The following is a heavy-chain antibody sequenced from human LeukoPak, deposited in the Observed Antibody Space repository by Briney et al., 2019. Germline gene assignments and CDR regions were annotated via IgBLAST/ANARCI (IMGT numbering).Heavy chain of an antibody. J-gene: IGHJ4*02. D-gene: IGHD3-10*01. CDR1: GGSITSGGSY. V-gene: IGHV4-31*03. CDR3: ARSYKYGYSDY. CDR2: IYYSGST. Sequence: PSETLSLTCTVSGGSITSGGSYWIWIRQHPEKGLEWIGYIYYSGSTYYNPSLRSRIDISVDTSKNQFSLKLRSVSAADTAVYYCARSYKYGYSDYWGQGTLVTVSS.